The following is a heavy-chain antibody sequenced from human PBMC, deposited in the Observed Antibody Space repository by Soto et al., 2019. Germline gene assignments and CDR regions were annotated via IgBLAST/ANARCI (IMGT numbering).Heavy chain of an antibody. Sequence: QVPLVESGGGLVRPGGSLRLSCAASGFTFSDYYMTWIRQAPGKGLEWVSYITGSSDYTNYADSVKGRFTISRANVKNSLYLQMNSRRAEDTAVYYCAREYYYGMDVWGQGTTVTVSS. J-gene: IGHJ6*02. V-gene: IGHV3-11*05. CDR1: GFTFSDYY. CDR3: AREYYYGMDV. CDR2: ITGSSDYT.